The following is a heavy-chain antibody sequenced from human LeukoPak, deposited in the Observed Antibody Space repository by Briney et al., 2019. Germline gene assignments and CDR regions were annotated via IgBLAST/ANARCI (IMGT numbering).Heavy chain of an antibody. D-gene: IGHD2-2*01. CDR3: GRGGYCSSTSCKLRDY. V-gene: IGHV3-21*01. CDR2: ISSGTSYI. J-gene: IGHJ4*02. Sequence: GGSLRLSCAASGFTFSSYSMNWVRQAPGKGLEWVSSISSGTSYIYYADSVKGRFTISRDNAKNSLYLQMNSLRAEDTAVYYCGRGGYCSSTSCKLRDYWGQGTLVTVSS. CDR1: GFTFSSYS.